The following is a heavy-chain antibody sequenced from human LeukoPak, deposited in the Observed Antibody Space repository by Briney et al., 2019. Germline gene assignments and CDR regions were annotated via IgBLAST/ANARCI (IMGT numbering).Heavy chain of an antibody. J-gene: IGHJ3*02. D-gene: IGHD6-19*01. CDR3: ARDYSSGWTDAFDI. Sequence: PGGSLRLSCAASGFTFSSCAMHWVRQAPGKGLEWVAVISYDGSNKYYADSVKGRFTISRDNSKNTLHLQMNSLRAEDTAVYYCARDYSSGWTDAFDIWGQGTMVTVSS. V-gene: IGHV3-30*04. CDR1: GFTFSSCA. CDR2: ISYDGSNK.